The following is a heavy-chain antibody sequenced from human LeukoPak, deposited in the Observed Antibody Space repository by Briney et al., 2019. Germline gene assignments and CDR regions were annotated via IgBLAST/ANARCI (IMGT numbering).Heavy chain of an antibody. CDR3: AKTTTGYSSGRYPGWPVDY. J-gene: IGHJ4*02. D-gene: IGHD6-19*01. CDR1: GFTFNSYA. CDR2: IFGSGGSS. Sequence: GGSLRLSCAASGFTFNSYAMYWVRQAPGKGLEWVSGIFGSGGSSHYADSVKGRFTISRDNSKNTVYLQMDSLRPEDTAVYYCAKTTTGYSSGRYPGWPVDYWGQGTLVTVSS. V-gene: IGHV3-23*01.